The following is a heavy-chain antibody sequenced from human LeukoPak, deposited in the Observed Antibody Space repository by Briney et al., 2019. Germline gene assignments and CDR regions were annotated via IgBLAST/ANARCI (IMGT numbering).Heavy chain of an antibody. CDR2: ISYDGSNK. CDR3: AKDLANNFDY. V-gene: IGHV3-30*18. Sequence: GGSLRLSCAASGFIFSRHGMNWLRQAPGKGLEWVAVISYDGSNKYYADSVKGRFTISRDNSKNTLYLQMNSLKAEDTAVYYCAKDLANNFDYWGQGTLVTVSS. CDR1: GFIFSRHG. J-gene: IGHJ4*02. D-gene: IGHD1/OR15-1a*01.